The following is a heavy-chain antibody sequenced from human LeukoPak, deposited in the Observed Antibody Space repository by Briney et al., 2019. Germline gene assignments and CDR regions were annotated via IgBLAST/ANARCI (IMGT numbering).Heavy chain of an antibody. CDR3: ATVEVGAYYYGMDV. CDR1: EYTFTSYD. D-gene: IGHD2-2*01. J-gene: IGHJ6*02. Sequence: ASVKVSCKASEYTFTSYDINWVRQATGQGLEWMGWMNPNSGNTVYAQKFQGRVTMTRDTSISTAYMELSSLRSEDTAVYYCATVEVGAYYYGMDVWGQGTTVTVSS. CDR2: MNPNSGNT. V-gene: IGHV1-8*01.